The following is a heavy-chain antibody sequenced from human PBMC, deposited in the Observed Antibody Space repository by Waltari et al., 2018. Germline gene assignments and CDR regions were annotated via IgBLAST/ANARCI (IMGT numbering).Heavy chain of an antibody. CDR2: LIPIFGTA. V-gene: IGHV1-69*05. CDR3: ARTHYYNSSGYYYYYMDV. D-gene: IGHD3-22*01. CDR1: GGTFSSYA. Sequence: QVQLVQSGAEVKKPGSSVKVSCQASGGTFSSYAISWVRQAPGQGREWMGGLIPIFGTANYAQKVQVRVTITTDESTSTAYMELSSLRSEDTAVYYCARTHYYNSSGYYYYYMDVWGKGTTVTVSS. J-gene: IGHJ6*03.